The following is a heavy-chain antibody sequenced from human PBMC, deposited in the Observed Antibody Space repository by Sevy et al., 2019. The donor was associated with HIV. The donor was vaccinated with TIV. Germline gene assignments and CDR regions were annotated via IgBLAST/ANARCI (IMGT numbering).Heavy chain of an antibody. CDR2: IKEDGSDK. V-gene: IGHV3-7*03. Sequence: GGSLRLSCAASGFTLSSFWMTWVRQAPGKGLEWVANIKEDGSDKNYLDSVKGRFTISRDNAKNSLYPQMNSLRAEDTAVYYCARDKNHYDRSVYYDAFDIWGQGTMVTVSS. D-gene: IGHD3-22*01. J-gene: IGHJ3*02. CDR1: GFTLSSFW. CDR3: ARDKNHYDRSVYYDAFDI.